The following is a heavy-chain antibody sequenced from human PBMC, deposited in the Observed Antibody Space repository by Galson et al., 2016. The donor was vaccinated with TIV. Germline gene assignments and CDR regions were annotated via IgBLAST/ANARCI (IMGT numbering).Heavy chain of an antibody. CDR1: GFIFDDYD. J-gene: IGHJ4*02. D-gene: IGHD2-21*02. V-gene: IGHV3-20*01. CDR3: ARVRSCGGDCYYFDY. CDR2: INWNGAGT. Sequence: SLRLSCAASGFIFDDYDMNWVRQAPGKGLEWVSGINWNGAGTSYADSVKGRFTISRDSAKNSLCLQMNSLRVEDTALYHCARVRSCGGDCYYFDYWGQGTLVTVSS.